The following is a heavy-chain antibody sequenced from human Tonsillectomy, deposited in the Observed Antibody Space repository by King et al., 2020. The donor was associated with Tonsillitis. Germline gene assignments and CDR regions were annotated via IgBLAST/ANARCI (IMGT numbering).Heavy chain of an antibody. CDR3: ARGLYDYIWGSYRHDAFDI. J-gene: IGHJ3*02. CDR2: MNHSGST. D-gene: IGHD3-16*02. V-gene: IGHV4-34*01. Sequence: VQLQQWGAGLLKPSETLSLTCAVYGGSFSDYSWSWIRQPPGKGLEWIGEMNHSGSTNYNPSLKSRATISVDTSKNQFSVKLGSVTAADTAVYYCARGLYDYIWGSYRHDAFDIWGQGTMITVSS. CDR1: GGSFSDYS.